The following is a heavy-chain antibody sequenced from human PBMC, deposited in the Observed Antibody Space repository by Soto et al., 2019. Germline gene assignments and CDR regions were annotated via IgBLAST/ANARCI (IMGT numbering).Heavy chain of an antibody. CDR1: GLSFSDYW. J-gene: IGHJ4*02. CDR2: IWYDGSNK. CDR3: TTDRGYLTFDY. D-gene: IGHD3-22*01. V-gene: IGHV3-33*08. Sequence: GGSLRLSCAASGLSFSDYWMHWVRQAPGKGLEWVAVIWYDGSNKYYADSVKGRLTISRDNSKNTLYLQMNSLRAEDTAVYYCTTDRGYLTFDYWGPGTLVTVSS.